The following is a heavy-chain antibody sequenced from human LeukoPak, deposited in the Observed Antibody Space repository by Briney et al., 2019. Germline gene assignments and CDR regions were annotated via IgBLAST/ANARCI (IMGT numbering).Heavy chain of an antibody. CDR2: IYTSGST. CDR3: ARDGTYYYDSSGYYGYYYYMDV. V-gene: IGHV4-4*07. CDR1: GGSISSYY. D-gene: IGHD3-22*01. J-gene: IGHJ6*03. Sequence: SETLSLTCTVSGGSISSYYWSWIRQPAGKGLEWIGRIYTSGSTNYNPSLKSRVTMSVDTSKNQFSLKLSSVTAADTAVYYCARDGTYYYDSSGYYGYYYYMDVWGKGTTVTVSS.